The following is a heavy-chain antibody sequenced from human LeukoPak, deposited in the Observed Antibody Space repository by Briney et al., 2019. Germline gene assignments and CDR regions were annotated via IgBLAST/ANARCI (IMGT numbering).Heavy chain of an antibody. D-gene: IGHD3-10*01. Sequence: SETLSLTCTVSAGSISPYYWSWRRQPPGKGLEWIGYIYYSGSTYYNPSLKSRVTISVDTSKNQFSLKLSSVTAADTAVYYCAREPRITMVRGVIIGYFDYWGQGTLVTVSS. CDR1: AGSISPYY. V-gene: IGHV4-59*12. CDR2: IYYSGST. J-gene: IGHJ4*02. CDR3: AREPRITMVRGVIIGYFDY.